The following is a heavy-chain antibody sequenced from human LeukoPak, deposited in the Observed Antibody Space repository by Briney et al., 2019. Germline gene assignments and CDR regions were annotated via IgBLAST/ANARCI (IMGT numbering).Heavy chain of an antibody. CDR3: ARYHSGWYYSDY. V-gene: IGHV3-53*01. Sequence: GGSLRLSCAASGFIVSSNYMSWVRQAPGKGLEWGSVIYSGGTTYYADSVKGRFTISRDNSKNTLYLQMNSLRAEDTAVYYCARYHSGWYYSDYWGQGTLVTVSS. D-gene: IGHD6-19*01. J-gene: IGHJ4*02. CDR1: GFIVSSNY. CDR2: IYSGGTT.